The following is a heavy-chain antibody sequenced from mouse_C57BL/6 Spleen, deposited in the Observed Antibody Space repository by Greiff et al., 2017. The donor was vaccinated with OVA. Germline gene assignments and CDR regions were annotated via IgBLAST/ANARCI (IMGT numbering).Heavy chain of an antibody. J-gene: IGHJ2*01. CDR3: ARTTGTMYYFDY. V-gene: IGHV1-4*01. CDR2: INPSSGYT. D-gene: IGHD4-1*01. CDR1: GYTFTSYT. Sequence: VQGVESGAELARPGASVKMSCKASGYTFTSYTMHWVKQRPGQGLEWIGYINPSSGYTKYNQKFKDKATLTADKSSSTAYMQLSSLTSEDSAVYYCARTTGTMYYFDYWGQGTTLTVSS.